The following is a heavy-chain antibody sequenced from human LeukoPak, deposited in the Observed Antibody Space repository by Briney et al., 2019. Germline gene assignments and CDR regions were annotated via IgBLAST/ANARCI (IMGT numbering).Heavy chain of an antibody. CDR3: ARSRWLVRSVIDY. CDR1: GFTFSSYA. J-gene: IGHJ4*02. CDR2: ISYDGSNK. D-gene: IGHD6-19*01. V-gene: IGHV3-30*04. Sequence: PGGSLRLSCAASGFTFSSYAMHWVRQAPGKGLEWVAVISYDGSNKYYADSVKGRFTISRDNSKNTLYLQMNSLRAEDTAVYYCARSRWLVRSVIDYWGQGTPVTVSS.